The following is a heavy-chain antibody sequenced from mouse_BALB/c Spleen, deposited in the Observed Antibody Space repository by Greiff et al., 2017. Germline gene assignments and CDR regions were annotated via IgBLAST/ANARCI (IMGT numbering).Heavy chain of an antibody. J-gene: IGHJ4*01. Sequence: QVQLKQSGPELVKPGASVKISCKASGYAFSSSWMNWVKQRPGQGLEWIGRIYPGDGDTNYNGKFKGKATLTADKSSSTAYMQLSSLTSVDSAVYFCARSGRYVAMDYWGQGTSVTVSS. V-gene: IGHV1-82*01. CDR1: GYAFSSSW. CDR3: ARSGRYVAMDY. D-gene: IGHD2-14*01. CDR2: IYPGDGDT.